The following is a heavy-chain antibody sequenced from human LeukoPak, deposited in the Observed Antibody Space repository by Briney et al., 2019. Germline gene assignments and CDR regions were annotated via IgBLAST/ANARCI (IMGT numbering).Heavy chain of an antibody. Sequence: GGSLRLSCAASGFTFSNAWMSWVRQAPGKGLEWVGRTKSKTDGGTTDYAAPVKGRFTISRDDSKNTLYLQMNSLKTEDTAVYYCARDYTGYRGVIGNDAFDIWGQGTMVTVSS. V-gene: IGHV3-15*01. CDR1: GFTFSNAW. CDR3: ARDYTGYRGVIGNDAFDI. CDR2: TKSKTDGGTT. J-gene: IGHJ3*02. D-gene: IGHD3-10*01.